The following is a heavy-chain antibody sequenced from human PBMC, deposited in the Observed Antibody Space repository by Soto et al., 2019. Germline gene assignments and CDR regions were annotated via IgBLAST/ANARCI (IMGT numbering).Heavy chain of an antibody. CDR2: ISTDKGKT. J-gene: IGHJ4*02. CDR3: ATRSPAFDY. Sequence: QAQLVQSGPEVEKPGASVKVSCKTSGYTFTSYGISWVRQAPGQGLEWMGWISTDKGKTNYAQKFQGRVTMTTDTSTSTAYMELRSLTSDDTAVYYCATRSPAFDYWGQGTLVTVS. V-gene: IGHV1-18*01. CDR1: GYTFTSYG.